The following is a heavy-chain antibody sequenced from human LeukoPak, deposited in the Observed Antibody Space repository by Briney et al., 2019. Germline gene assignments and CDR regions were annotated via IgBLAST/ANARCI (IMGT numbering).Heavy chain of an antibody. D-gene: IGHD3-22*01. J-gene: IGHJ3*02. V-gene: IGHV4-39*07. CDR3: ARLEAANTYYYDSSGYYWGAFDI. CDR1: GGSISSSSYY. Sequence: SSETLSLTCTVSGGSISSSSYYWGWIRQPPGKGLEWIGSIYYSGSTYYNPSLKSRVTISVDTSKNQFSLKLSSVTAADTAVYYCARLEAANTYYYDSSGYYWGAFDIWGQGTMVTVSS. CDR2: IYYSGST.